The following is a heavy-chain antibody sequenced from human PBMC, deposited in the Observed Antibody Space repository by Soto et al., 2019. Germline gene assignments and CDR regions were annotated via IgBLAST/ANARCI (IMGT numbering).Heavy chain of an antibody. CDR2: ISGSGGST. J-gene: IGHJ4*02. Sequence: EVQLLESGGGLVQPGGSQRLCCAASGFTFSSNAMNWVRQAPGKGLEWVSVISGSGGSTSYADSVKGRFTISRDNSKNTLYLQMNSLRAEDTAVYYCAKDRYGDYAVDYWGQGTLVTVSS. CDR3: AKDRYGDYAVDY. CDR1: GFTFSSNA. V-gene: IGHV3-23*01. D-gene: IGHD4-17*01.